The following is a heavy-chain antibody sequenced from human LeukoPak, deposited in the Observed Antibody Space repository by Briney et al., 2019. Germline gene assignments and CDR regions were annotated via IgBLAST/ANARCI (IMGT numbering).Heavy chain of an antibody. V-gene: IGHV3-7*01. CDR3: ARDELGTKRPLDY. J-gene: IGHJ4*02. CDR1: GFTFSNYW. CDR2: IKQDGSEK. D-gene: IGHD1-26*01. Sequence: PGGSLRLSCEGSGFTFSNYWMGWVRQAPGKGLEWVANIKQDGSEKYYVDSVKGRFTISRDNAKNSLYLQMDSLRAEDTAVYYCARDELGTKRPLDYWGQGTLVTVSS.